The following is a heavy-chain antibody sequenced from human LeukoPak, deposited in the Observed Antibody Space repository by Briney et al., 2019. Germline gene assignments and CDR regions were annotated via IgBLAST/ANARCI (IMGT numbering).Heavy chain of an antibody. V-gene: IGHV3-23*01. CDR2: FSASDGSR. CDR3: TKSGYNRFDY. Sequence: PGGTLRLSCEASGFSFSSYGMSWVRQAPGEGLEWVSGFSASDGSRYYADSVKGRFTISRDNSKNTLYLQMNSLRAEDTAVYYCTKSGYNRFDYWGQGTLVTVSS. J-gene: IGHJ4*02. D-gene: IGHD5-24*01. CDR1: GFSFSSYG.